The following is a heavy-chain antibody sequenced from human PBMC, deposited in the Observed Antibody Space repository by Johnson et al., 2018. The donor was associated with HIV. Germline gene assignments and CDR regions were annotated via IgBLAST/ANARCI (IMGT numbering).Heavy chain of an antibody. Sequence: VQLVESGGGLVQPGRSLRLSCAASGFTFDDYAMHWVRQAPGKGLEWVSGISWNSGSIGYADSVKGRFTISRDNAKNSLFLQMNSLTAGDTAVYYCARERDPERGSQQSGVYAFYIWGQGTMVTVSS. CDR3: ARERDPERGSQQSGVYAFYI. V-gene: IGHV3-9*01. CDR1: GFTFDDYA. D-gene: IGHD3-10*01. J-gene: IGHJ3*02. CDR2: ISWNSGSI.